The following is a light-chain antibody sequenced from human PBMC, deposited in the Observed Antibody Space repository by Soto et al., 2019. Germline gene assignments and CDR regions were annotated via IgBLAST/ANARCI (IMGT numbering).Light chain of an antibody. J-gene: IGKJ2*01. CDR1: QGISNY. CDR3: QTYNSAPYT. Sequence: DIQMTQSPSSLSASVGDRVTITCRASQGISNYLDWYQPKPGKVPKVLIYSASTLQSGVPSRFSGSGSGTDFTLTISSLQPEDVATYYCQTYNSAPYTFGLGTKLEIK. V-gene: IGKV1-27*01. CDR2: SAS.